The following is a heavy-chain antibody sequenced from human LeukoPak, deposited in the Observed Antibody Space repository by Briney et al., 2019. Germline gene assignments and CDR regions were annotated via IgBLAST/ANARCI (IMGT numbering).Heavy chain of an antibody. V-gene: IGHV3-48*02. CDR1: GFTFSSYS. CDR2: ISLSSTTI. J-gene: IGHJ4*02. Sequence: PGGSLRLSCAASGFTFSSYSMTWVRQAPGKGLEWVSYISLSSTTIYYADSVKGRFTISRDDAKNSLYLQMNSLRDEDTAVYYCARVSGRPWDHWGQGTLVTVSS. CDR3: ARVSGRPWDH. D-gene: IGHD6-25*01.